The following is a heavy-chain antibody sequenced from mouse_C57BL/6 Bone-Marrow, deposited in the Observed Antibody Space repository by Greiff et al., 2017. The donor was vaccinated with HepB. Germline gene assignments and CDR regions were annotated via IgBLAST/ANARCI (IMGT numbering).Heavy chain of an antibody. V-gene: IGHV1-81*01. Sequence: VKLQESGAELARPGASVKLSCKASGYTFTSYGISWVKQRTGQGLEWIGEIYPRSGNTYYNEKFKGKATLTADKSSSTAYMELRSLTSEDSAVYFCAREGLLWPYWYFDVWGTGTTVTVSS. CDR1: GYTFTSYG. D-gene: IGHD2-10*01. J-gene: IGHJ1*03. CDR3: AREGLLWPYWYFDV. CDR2: IYPRSGNT.